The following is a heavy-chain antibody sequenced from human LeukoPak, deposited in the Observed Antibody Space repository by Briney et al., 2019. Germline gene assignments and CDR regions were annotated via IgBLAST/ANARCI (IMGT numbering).Heavy chain of an antibody. CDR3: ASISHVWSGYYTAHFDY. CDR2: INPNSGDT. Sequence: ASVKVSCKTSGYTFTVYYMHWVRQAPGQGLEWMGWINPNSGDTNYAQKFQGRVTMTRDTSITTAYMELSRLKSDDTAVYYCASISHVWSGYYTAHFDYWGQGTLVTVSS. V-gene: IGHV1-2*02. CDR1: GYTFTVYY. D-gene: IGHD3-3*02. J-gene: IGHJ4*02.